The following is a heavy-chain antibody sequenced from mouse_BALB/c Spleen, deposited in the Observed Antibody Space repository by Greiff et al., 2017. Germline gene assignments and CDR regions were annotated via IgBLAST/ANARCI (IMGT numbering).Heavy chain of an antibody. V-gene: IGHV1-85*01. CDR1: GYTFTSYD. CDR3: ARSDYYGSSPFAY. J-gene: IGHJ3*01. CDR2: IFPGDGST. D-gene: IGHD1-1*01. Sequence: VQLQQSGAELVKPGASVKLSCKASGYTFTSYDINWVRQRPEQGLEWIGWIFPGDGSTKYNEKIKGKATLTTDKSSSTAYMQLSRLTSEDAAVYFCARSDYYGSSPFAYWGQGTLVTVSA.